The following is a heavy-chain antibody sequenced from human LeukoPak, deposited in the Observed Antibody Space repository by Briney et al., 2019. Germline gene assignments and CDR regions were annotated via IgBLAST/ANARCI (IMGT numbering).Heavy chain of an antibody. D-gene: IGHD5-24*01. CDR3: AKDANGDGYNLGYFDY. Sequence: PGGSLRLSCAASGFTFSSYGMHWVRQAPGKGLEWVAFIRYDGSNKYYADSAKGRFTISRDNSKNTLYLQMNSLRAEDTAVYYCAKDANGDGYNLGYFDYWGQGTLVTVSS. CDR2: IRYDGSNK. J-gene: IGHJ4*02. V-gene: IGHV3-30*02. CDR1: GFTFSSYG.